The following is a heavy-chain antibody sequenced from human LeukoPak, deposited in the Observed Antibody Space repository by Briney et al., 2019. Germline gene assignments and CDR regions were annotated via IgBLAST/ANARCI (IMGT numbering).Heavy chain of an antibody. CDR2: INPNSGGT. CDR1: GHTFTGYY. CDR3: ARDRITVVRGASSFDY. V-gene: IGHV1-2*02. Sequence: ASVKVSCKASGHTFTGYYMHWVRQAPGQGLEWMGWINPNSGGTNYAQKFQGRVTMTRDTSISTAYMELSRLRSDEAAVYCCARDRITVVRGASSFDYWGQGTLVTVSS. D-gene: IGHD3-10*01. J-gene: IGHJ4*02.